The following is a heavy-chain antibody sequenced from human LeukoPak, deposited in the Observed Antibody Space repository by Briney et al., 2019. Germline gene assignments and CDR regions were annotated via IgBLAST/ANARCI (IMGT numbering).Heavy chain of an antibody. J-gene: IGHJ4*02. CDR2: INQDGSEK. CDR1: GFTFSRHW. V-gene: IGHV3-7*01. CDR3: AREDLLDRSGYTLDY. D-gene: IGHD3-22*01. Sequence: GGSLRLSCAASGFTFSRHWMTWVRQAPGKGLEWVANINQDGSEKRYVDSVKGRFTIFRDSAKNSLYLRMNSLRAEDTAVYYCAREDLLDRSGYTLDYWGQGTLVTVSS.